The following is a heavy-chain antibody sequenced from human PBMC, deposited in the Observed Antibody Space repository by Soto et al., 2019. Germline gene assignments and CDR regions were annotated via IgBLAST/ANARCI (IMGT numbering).Heavy chain of an antibody. J-gene: IGHJ6*02. CDR2: IYYSGST. CDR1: GGSISSGDYY. V-gene: IGHV4-30-4*01. CDR3: ARGFRYYDSSGYYQYYYYYGMDV. D-gene: IGHD3-22*01. Sequence: TSETLSLTCTVSGGSISSGDYYWSWIRQPPGKGLEWIGYIYYSGSTYYNPSLKSRVTISVDTSKNQFSLKLSSVTAADTAVYYCARGFRYYDSSGYYQYYYYYGMDVWGQGTTVTVSS.